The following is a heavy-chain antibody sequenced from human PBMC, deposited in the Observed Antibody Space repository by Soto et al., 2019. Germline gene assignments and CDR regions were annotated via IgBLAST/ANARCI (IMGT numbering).Heavy chain of an antibody. D-gene: IGHD3-22*01. J-gene: IGHJ4*02. V-gene: IGHV1-69*04. CDR1: GYTFTSYA. CDR3: ARERVDYYDSSGYYYFDY. Sequence: SVKVSCKASGYTFTSYAINWVREASGQGLEWMGRMIPKLGIANYAQKFQGRVTITTDKSTSTAYMELSSLRSEDTAVYYCARERVDYYDSSGYYYFDYWGQGTLVTVSS. CDR2: MIPKLGIA.